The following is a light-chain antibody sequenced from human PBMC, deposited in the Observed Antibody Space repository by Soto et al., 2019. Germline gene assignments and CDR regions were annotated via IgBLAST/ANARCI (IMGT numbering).Light chain of an antibody. Sequence: DIQMTQSPSSLSASVGDRVIITCQASQDINNYLNWYQQKPGKAPKLLIYDASNLEAGVPSRFSGSGSGTEFTLTISSLQPDDSATYYCQQYDVYSPWMFGQGTKVDIK. CDR2: DAS. J-gene: IGKJ1*01. V-gene: IGKV1-33*01. CDR1: QDINNY. CDR3: QQYDVYSPWM.